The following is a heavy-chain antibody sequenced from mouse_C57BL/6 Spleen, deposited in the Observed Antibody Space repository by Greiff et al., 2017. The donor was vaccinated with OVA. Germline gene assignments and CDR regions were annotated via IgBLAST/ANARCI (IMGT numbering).Heavy chain of an antibody. J-gene: IGHJ4*01. CDR1: GYTFTDYY. CDR2: IFPGSGST. V-gene: IGHV1-75*01. Sequence: QVHVKQSGPELVKPGASVKISCKASGYTFTDYYINWVKQRPGQGLEWIGWIFPGSGSTYYNEKFKGKATLTVDKSSSTAYMLLSSLTSEDSAVYFCARSEYYGSSYFYAMDYWGQGTSVTVSS. D-gene: IGHD1-1*01. CDR3: ARSEYYGSSYFYAMDY.